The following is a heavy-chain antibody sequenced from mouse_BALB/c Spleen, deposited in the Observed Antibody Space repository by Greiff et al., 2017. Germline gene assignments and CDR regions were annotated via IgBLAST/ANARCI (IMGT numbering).Heavy chain of an antibody. CDR1: GYTFTSYW. J-gene: IGHJ4*01. CDR2: INPSNGRT. V-gene: IGHV1S81*02. Sequence: QVQLQQPGAELVKPGASVKLSCKASGYTFTSYWMHWVKQRPGQGLEWIGEINPSNGRTNYNEKFKSKATLTVDKSSSTAYMQLSSLTSEDSAVYYCARNHYGNYFYAMDYWGQGTSVTVSS. CDR3: ARNHYGNYFYAMDY. D-gene: IGHD2-1*01.